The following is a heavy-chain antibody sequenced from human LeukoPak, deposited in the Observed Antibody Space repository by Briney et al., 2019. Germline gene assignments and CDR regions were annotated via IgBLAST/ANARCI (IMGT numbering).Heavy chain of an antibody. J-gene: IGHJ6*03. CDR1: GGSFSGYY. CDR2: INHSEST. V-gene: IGHV4-34*01. CDR3: ARLDIVVVPAARQYYYYMDV. D-gene: IGHD2-2*01. Sequence: SETLSLTCAVYGGSFSGYYWSWIRQPPGKGLEWIGEINHSESTNYNPSLKSRVTISVDTSKNQFSLKLSSVTAADTAVYYCARLDIVVVPAARQYYYYMDVWGKGTTVTVSS.